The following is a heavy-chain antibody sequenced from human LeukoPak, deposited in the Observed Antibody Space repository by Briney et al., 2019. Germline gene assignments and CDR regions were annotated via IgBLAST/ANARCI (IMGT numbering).Heavy chain of an antibody. CDR3: ARSLPQRMELRYDY. CDR2: INPNSGGT. Sequence: ASVKVSCKASGYTFTGYYMHWVRQAPGQGLEWMGWINPNSGGTNYAQKFQGRVTMTRDTSISTAYMELSRLRSDDTAVYYCARSLPQRMELRYDYWGQGTLVTVSS. J-gene: IGHJ4*02. V-gene: IGHV1-2*02. D-gene: IGHD1-7*01. CDR1: GYTFTGYY.